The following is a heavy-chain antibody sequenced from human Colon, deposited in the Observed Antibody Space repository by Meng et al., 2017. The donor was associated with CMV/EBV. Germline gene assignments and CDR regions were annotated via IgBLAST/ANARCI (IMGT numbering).Heavy chain of an antibody. CDR3: ARDSSYSTFWSGQGGFDH. V-gene: IGHV3-73*01. D-gene: IGHD3-3*01. Sequence: ESLKISCAGSGFIFSGSAIHWVRQASGKGLEWVGRIRTRPNGYATAYAESVEGRFTISRDNGKSVVYLQMNSLRPEDTALYYCARDSSYSTFWSGQGGFDHWGQGTAVTVSS. CDR1: GFIFSGSA. CDR2: IRTRPNGYAT. J-gene: IGHJ4*02.